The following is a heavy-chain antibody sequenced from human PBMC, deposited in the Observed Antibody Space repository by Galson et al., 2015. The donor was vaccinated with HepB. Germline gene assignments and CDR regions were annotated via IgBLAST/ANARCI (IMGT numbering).Heavy chain of an antibody. CDR1: GYTFTIYG. CDR3: AREYCSSTSCYTGFYAFDI. CDR2: ISAYTGNT. J-gene: IGHJ3*02. V-gene: IGHV1-18*01. Sequence: SVKVSCKASGYTFTIYGISWVRQAPGQGLEWMGWISAYTGNTNYAQKLQGRVTMTTDTSTSTAYMELRSLRSDDTAVYYCAREYCSSTSCYTGFYAFDIWGQGTMVTVSS. D-gene: IGHD2-2*02.